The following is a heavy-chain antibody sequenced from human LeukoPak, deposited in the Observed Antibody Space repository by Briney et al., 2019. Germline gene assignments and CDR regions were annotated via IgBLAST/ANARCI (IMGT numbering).Heavy chain of an antibody. CDR3: AKVRVGTSDCFDY. J-gene: IGHJ4*02. V-gene: IGHV3-23*01. CDR2: MSGSSGST. D-gene: IGHD5-12*01. CDR1: GFTFSSNA. Sequence: GGSLRLSCAASGFTFSSNAMSWVRQAPGKGLEWVSAMSGSSGSTYYADSVKGRFTISRDNSKNTLYLQMNSLRAEDSALYYCAKVRVGTSDCFDYWGQGTLVTVSS.